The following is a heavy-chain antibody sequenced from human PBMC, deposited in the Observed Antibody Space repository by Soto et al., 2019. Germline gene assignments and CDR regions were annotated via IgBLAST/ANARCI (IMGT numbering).Heavy chain of an antibody. J-gene: IGHJ4*02. CDR3: GRVPAG. V-gene: IGHV4-30-2*01. CDR2: IYHSGST. CDR1: GGSISSGGYS. Sequence: SETLSLTCAVSGGSISSGGYSWTWIRQPPVKCLEWIGYIYHSGSTYYNPSLKSRFTISGNRSKNQFSLKLSSVPAEDTGVYYCGRVPAGWGPGTLVTVSS. D-gene: IGHD2-2*01.